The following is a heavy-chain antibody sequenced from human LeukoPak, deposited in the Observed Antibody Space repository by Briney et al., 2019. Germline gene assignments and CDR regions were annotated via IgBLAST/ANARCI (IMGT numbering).Heavy chain of an antibody. CDR3: ASRYYDILTGYYSSWGYYGMDV. J-gene: IGHJ6*02. Sequence: PSETLSLTCTVSGGSISSSSYYWGWIRQPPGKGLEWIGSIYYSGSTYYNPSLKSRVTISVDTSKNQFSLKLSSVTAADTAVYYCASRYYDILTGYYSSWGYYGMDVWGQGTTVTVSS. D-gene: IGHD3-9*01. CDR2: IYYSGST. CDR1: GGSISSSSYY. V-gene: IGHV4-39*07.